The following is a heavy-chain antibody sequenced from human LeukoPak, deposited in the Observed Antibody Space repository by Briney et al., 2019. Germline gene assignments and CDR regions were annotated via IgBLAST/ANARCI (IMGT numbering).Heavy chain of an antibody. V-gene: IGHV4-34*01. D-gene: IGHD3-10*01. CDR2: INHSGST. CDR3: ARGGPPYGYYYYYYMDV. CDR1: GGSFSGHY. J-gene: IGHJ6*03. Sequence: PSETLSLTCAVYGGSFSGHYWSWIRQPPGKGLEWIGEINHSGSTNYNPSLKSRVTISVDTSKNQFSLKLSSVTAADTAVYYCARGGPPYGYYYYYYMDVWGKGTTVTVSS.